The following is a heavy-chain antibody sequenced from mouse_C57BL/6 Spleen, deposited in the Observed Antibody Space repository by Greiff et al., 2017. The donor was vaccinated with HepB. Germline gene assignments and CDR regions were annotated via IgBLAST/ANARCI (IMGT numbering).Heavy chain of an antibody. CDR3: AREATMTYFDY. D-gene: IGHD2-4*01. Sequence: QVQLQQSGPELVKPGASVKISCKASGYAFSSSWMNWVKQRPGKGLEWIGRIYPGDGDTNYNGKFKGKATLTADKSSSTAYMQLSSLTSEDSAVYFCAREATMTYFDYWGQGTTLTVSS. V-gene: IGHV1-82*01. J-gene: IGHJ2*01. CDR2: IYPGDGDT. CDR1: GYAFSSSW.